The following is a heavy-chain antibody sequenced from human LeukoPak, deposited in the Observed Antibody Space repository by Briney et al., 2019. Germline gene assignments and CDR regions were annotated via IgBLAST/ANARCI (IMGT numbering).Heavy chain of an antibody. CDR1: GGSISSYY. V-gene: IGHV4-59*08. J-gene: IGHJ3*02. CDR3: ARHCSGSYSHPFDI. CDR2: IYYSGST. Sequence: SETLSLTCTVSGGSISSYYWSWIRQPPGKTLEWIGYIYYSGSTNYNPSLKSRVTISVDTSKNQFSLKLRSVTAADTAVYYCARHCSGSYSHPFDIWGQGTVVTVSS. D-gene: IGHD1-26*01.